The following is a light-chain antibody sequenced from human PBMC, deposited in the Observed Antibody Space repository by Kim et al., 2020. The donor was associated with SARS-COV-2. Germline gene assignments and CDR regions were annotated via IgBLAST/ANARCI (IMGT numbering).Light chain of an antibody. V-gene: IGKV1-33*01. CDR3: QQYDNLPIT. J-gene: IGKJ4*01. CDR2: GAS. CDR1: QDISNY. Sequence: DIQMTQSPSSLSASVGDRVTITCQASQDISNYLDWYQQKPGKAPKHLIYGASNLETGVPPRFSGNGSGTDFTLTISSLQPEDVATYYCQQYDNLPITFGEGTKVDIK.